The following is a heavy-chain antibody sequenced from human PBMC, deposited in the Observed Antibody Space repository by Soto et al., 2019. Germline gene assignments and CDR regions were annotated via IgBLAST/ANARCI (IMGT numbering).Heavy chain of an antibody. J-gene: IGHJ4*02. Sequence: ASVKVSCKASGFTFRNYGITWLRQVPGQELEWMGWISAYNGNTVHAQEYEGRLTMTTDTSTSTAYMELRTLRPDDTAVYYCARPQNDILTDSYTNYFDSWGQGTLVTVSS. CDR2: ISAYNGNT. V-gene: IGHV1-18*01. D-gene: IGHD3-9*01. CDR1: GFTFRNYG. CDR3: ARPQNDILTDSYTNYFDS.